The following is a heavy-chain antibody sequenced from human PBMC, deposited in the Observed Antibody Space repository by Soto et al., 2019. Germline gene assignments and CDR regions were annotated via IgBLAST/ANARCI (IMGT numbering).Heavy chain of an antibody. J-gene: IGHJ4*02. CDR2: ILPNVGTA. Sequence: QVHLEQSGAEVKKPGTSVKVSCKASGGSFSTNEIDWVRQAPGQGLEWMGRILPNVGTADYAQKFQGRLTIIADESTATVFMELSRLISADTAVYFCARARYSSRWGTFDSWGQGTQVAVSS. CDR1: GGSFSTNE. D-gene: IGHD6-19*01. CDR3: ARARYSSRWGTFDS. V-gene: IGHV1-69*01.